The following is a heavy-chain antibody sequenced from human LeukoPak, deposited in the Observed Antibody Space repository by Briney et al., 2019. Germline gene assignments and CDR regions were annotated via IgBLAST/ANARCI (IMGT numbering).Heavy chain of an antibody. V-gene: IGHV3-48*03. D-gene: IGHD3-10*01. Sequence: GGSLRLSCAASGFTFSSYEMNWVRQAPGKGLEWVSYISSSGSTIYYADSVKGRFTISRDNAKNSLYLQMNSLRAEDTAVYYCARGNYGSGFDPWGQGTLVTVSS. CDR1: GFTFSSYE. CDR2: ISSSGSTI. J-gene: IGHJ5*02. CDR3: ARGNYGSGFDP.